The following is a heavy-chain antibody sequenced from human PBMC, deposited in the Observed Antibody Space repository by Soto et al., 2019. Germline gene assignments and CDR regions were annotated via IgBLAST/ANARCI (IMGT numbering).Heavy chain of an antibody. Sequence: PGGSLRLSCATSGFTFSNYAMTWVRQAPGEGLEWVSTISGGTTYYADSVKGRFTISRDNPKKTLELQMNSLRAEDTAVYYCVKDWSGDKCPCLDVWGQGTTVTV. CDR1: GFTFSNYA. V-gene: IGHV3-23*01. D-gene: IGHD3-3*01. J-gene: IGHJ6*02. CDR3: VKDWSGDKCPCLDV. CDR2: ISGGTT.